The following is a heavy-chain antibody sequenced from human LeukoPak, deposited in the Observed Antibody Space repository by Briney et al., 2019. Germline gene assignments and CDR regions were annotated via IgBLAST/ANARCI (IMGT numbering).Heavy chain of an antibody. CDR2: IYYSGST. D-gene: IGHD2-2*01. J-gene: IGHJ4*02. Sequence: PSETLSPTCTVSGGSISSYYWSWIRQPPGKGLEWIGYIYYSGSTNYNPSPKSRVTISVDTSKNQFSLKLSSVTAADTAVYYCARGRGYCSSTSCPRYYFDYWGQGTLVTVSS. CDR1: GGSISSYY. CDR3: ARGRGYCSSTSCPRYYFDY. V-gene: IGHV4-59*12.